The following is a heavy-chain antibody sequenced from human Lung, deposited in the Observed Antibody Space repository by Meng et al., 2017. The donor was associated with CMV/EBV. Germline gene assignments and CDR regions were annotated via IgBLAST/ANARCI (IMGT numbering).Heavy chain of an antibody. CDR2: IHHTGSA. D-gene: IGHD3-3*01. CDR1: DYSISSGFY. V-gene: IGHV4-38-2*02. CDR3: ARGIFGVVDY. Sequence: GSLRLSCTVSDYSISSGFYWGCVRQPPGKGLEWIGSIHHTGSAYYNPSLKSRVTLSVDTSKNQSSLKVTSVTAADTAVYYCARGIFGVVDYWGQGTLVTVSS. J-gene: IGHJ4*02.